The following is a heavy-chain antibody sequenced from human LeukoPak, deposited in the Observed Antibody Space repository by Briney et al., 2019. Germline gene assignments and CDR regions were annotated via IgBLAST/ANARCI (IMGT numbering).Heavy chain of an antibody. D-gene: IGHD5-18*01. Sequence: PGGSLRLSCVASGFTFRDFWMSWVRQTPGQGLEWVASIKQDGSEKYYADSVKGRFTVSRDNDKNSLFLQMNSLRAEDTSVYFCVRDRCTASTCATLGGFNHWAQGTLVTVSS. CDR2: IKQDGSEK. J-gene: IGHJ4*02. CDR1: GFTFRDFW. CDR3: VRDRCTASTCATLGGFNH. V-gene: IGHV3-7*01.